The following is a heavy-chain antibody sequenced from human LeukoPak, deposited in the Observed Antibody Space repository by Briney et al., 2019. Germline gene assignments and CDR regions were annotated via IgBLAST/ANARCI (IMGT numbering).Heavy chain of an antibody. V-gene: IGHV3-9*01. CDR2: ISWNSGSI. CDR3: AKGPGYLGY. Sequence: EWVSGISWNSGSIGYADSVKGRFTISRDNAKNSLYLQVNSLRAEDTALYYCAKGPGYLGYWGQGTLVTVSS. D-gene: IGHD3-16*01. J-gene: IGHJ4*02.